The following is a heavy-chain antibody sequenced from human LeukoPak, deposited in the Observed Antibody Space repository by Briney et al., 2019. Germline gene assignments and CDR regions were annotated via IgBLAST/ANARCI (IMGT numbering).Heavy chain of an antibody. V-gene: IGHV3-23*01. J-gene: IGHJ4*02. CDR1: GFTFSSYA. Sequence: GGSLRLSCAASGFTFSSYAMSWVRQAPGKGLEWVSAISVSGGSTYYADSVKGRFTISRDNSKNTLYLQMNSLRAEDTAVYYCAKDRDGGIDNFDYWGQGTLVTVSS. D-gene: IGHD4-23*01. CDR2: ISVSGGST. CDR3: AKDRDGGIDNFDY.